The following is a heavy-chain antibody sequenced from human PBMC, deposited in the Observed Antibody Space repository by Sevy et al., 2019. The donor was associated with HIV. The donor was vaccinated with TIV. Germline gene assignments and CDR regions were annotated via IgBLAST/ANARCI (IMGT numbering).Heavy chain of an antibody. D-gene: IGHD3-22*01. V-gene: IGHV3-21*01. J-gene: IGHJ4*02. Sequence: GGSLRLSCAASGFTFSSYSMNWVRQAPGKGLEWVSSISSSSSYIYYADSVKGRFTISRDNAKNSLYLQMNSLRAEDTAVYYCARDTLLTSYYDSSQGDYFDYWGQGTLVTVSS. CDR1: GFTFSSYS. CDR3: ARDTLLTSYYDSSQGDYFDY. CDR2: ISSSSSYI.